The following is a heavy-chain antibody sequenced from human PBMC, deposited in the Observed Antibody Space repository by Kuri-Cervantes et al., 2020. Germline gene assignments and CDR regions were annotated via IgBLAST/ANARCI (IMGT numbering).Heavy chain of an antibody. V-gene: IGHV3-30-3*01. CDR1: GFTFSRYA. J-gene: IGHJ6*03. CDR2: ISYDGSNK. CDR3: VRSFDSDGYRRYYYYMDV. D-gene: IGHD5-12*01. Sequence: GESLKSSCAASGFTFSRYAMHWVRQAPGKGLEWVAVISYDGSNKYYADSVKGRFTIYRDNAKSMMYVQMDSLRAEDTALYYCVRSFDSDGYRRYYYYMDVWGNGTTVTVSS.